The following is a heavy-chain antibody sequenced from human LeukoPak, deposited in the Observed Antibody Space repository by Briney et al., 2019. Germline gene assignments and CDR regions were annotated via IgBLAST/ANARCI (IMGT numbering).Heavy chain of an antibody. J-gene: IGHJ4*02. CDR2: ISTSGST. Sequence: SETLSLTCTVSGGSISSYYWSWIRQPAGKRLEYIGRISTSGSTTYSPSLQSRVTMSVDTAKTQFSLNLYSVTAADTAVYYCARAPWLAHFDYWGQGILVTVSS. CDR1: GGSISSYY. D-gene: IGHD6-19*01. CDR3: ARAPWLAHFDY. V-gene: IGHV4-4*07.